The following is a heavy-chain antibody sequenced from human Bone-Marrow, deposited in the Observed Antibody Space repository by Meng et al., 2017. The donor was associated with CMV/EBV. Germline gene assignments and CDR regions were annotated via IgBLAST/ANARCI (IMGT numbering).Heavy chain of an antibody. J-gene: IGHJ6*02. V-gene: IGHV4-39*07. Sequence: SETLSLTCTVSGGSISSSDSYWGWIRQPPGKGLEWIGEINHSGSTTSNPSLKSRLTISVDTSKSQFSLRLTSVTAADAAVYYCARLRITMVRGRGYYYHGLDVWGQGTTVTVSS. CDR1: GGSISSSDSY. D-gene: IGHD3-10*01. CDR2: INHSGST. CDR3: ARLRITMVRGRGYYYHGLDV.